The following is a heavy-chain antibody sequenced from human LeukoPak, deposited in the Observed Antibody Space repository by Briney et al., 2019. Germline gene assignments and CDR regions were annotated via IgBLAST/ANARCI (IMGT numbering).Heavy chain of an antibody. J-gene: IGHJ3*02. CDR2: ISSSSSYI. CDR3: ARAITMIVVDMADAFDI. V-gene: IGHV3-21*01. D-gene: IGHD3-22*01. Sequence: GGSLRLSCAGSGFTFSSYWMHWVRQAPGKGLEWVSSISSSSSYIYYADSVKGRFTISRDNAKNSLYLQMNSLRAEDTAVYYCARAITMIVVDMADAFDIWGQGTMVTVSS. CDR1: GFTFSSYW.